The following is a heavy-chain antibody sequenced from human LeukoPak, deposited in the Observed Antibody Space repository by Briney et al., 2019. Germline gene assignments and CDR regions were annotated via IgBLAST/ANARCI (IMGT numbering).Heavy chain of an antibody. J-gene: IGHJ4*02. CDR1: GFTFSRYA. Sequence: GGSLRLSCAASGFTFSRYAMSWVRQAPGQGLEWVSGISASGESTYYADSVKGRLTISRDNSKNTVYLLMNSLRAEDTAVYFCPRVPLYGDSFFDCWGQGTLVTVSS. D-gene: IGHD4-17*01. CDR2: ISASGEST. CDR3: PRVPLYGDSFFDC. V-gene: IGHV3-23*01.